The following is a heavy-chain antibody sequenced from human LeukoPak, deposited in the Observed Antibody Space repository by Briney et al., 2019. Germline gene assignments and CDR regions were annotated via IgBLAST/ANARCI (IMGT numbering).Heavy chain of an antibody. CDR3: AREKVDTADFDY. V-gene: IGHV4-4*07. CDR2: IYTSGST. D-gene: IGHD5-18*01. J-gene: IGHJ4*02. CDR1: GGSISSYY. Sequence: SQTLSLTCTVSGGSISSYYWSWIRQPAGKGLEWIGRIYTSGSTIYNPSLKSRVTMSVDTSKNQFSLKLSSVTAADTAVYYCAREKVDTADFDYWGQGTLVTVSS.